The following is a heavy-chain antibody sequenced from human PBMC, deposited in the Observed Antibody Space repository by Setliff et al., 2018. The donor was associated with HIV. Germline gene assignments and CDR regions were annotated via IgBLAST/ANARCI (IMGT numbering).Heavy chain of an antibody. Sequence: SETLSLTCVVSGYSISSGNYWGWIRQPPGKGLEWIGNIYHTGSTNCNPSLKSRVTMSVDTSRNHFSLKLTSVTAADTAVYYCASDISPDDGYNRLHYFDYWGQGTLVTVSS. V-gene: IGHV4-38-2*01. CDR1: GYSISSGNY. CDR3: ASDISPDDGYNRLHYFDY. CDR2: IYHTGST. J-gene: IGHJ4*02. D-gene: IGHD5-12*01.